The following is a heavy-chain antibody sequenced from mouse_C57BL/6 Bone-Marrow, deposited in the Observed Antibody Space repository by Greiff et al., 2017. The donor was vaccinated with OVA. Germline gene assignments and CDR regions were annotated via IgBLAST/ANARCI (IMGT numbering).Heavy chain of an antibody. V-gene: IGHV1-26*01. CDR2: ISPNNGGT. D-gene: IGHD1-1*02. CDR3: ERYGFYY. J-gene: IGHJ2*01. CDR1: GSTFTDYY. Sequence: EVQLQQSGPELVKPGASVKISCKASGSTFTDYYMNWVQQSHGKSLEWIGDISPNNGGTCYNQKVKGTATLTVDKSYSTSYMELRSLTTYDSAVDYCERYGFYYWGQGTTLTVSS.